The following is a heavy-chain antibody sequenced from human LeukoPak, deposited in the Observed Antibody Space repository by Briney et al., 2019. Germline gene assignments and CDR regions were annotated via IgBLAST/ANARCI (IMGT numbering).Heavy chain of an antibody. D-gene: IGHD3-22*01. CDR1: GGSISSGGCS. Sequence: SETLSLTCAVSGGSISSGGCSWSWIRQPPGKGLEWIGYIYHSGSTYYNPSLKSRVTISVDRSKNQFSLKLSSVTAADTAVYYCARGEYYDSSGYSYFDYWGQGTLVTVSS. V-gene: IGHV4-30-2*01. CDR3: ARGEYYDSSGYSYFDY. CDR2: IYHSGST. J-gene: IGHJ4*02.